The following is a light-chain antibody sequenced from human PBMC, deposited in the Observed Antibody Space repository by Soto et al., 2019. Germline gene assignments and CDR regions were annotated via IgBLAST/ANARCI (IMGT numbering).Light chain of an antibody. CDR1: QSVSGN. J-gene: IGKJ1*01. CDR2: GAS. V-gene: IGKV3-15*01. CDR3: QQYNNWPHS. Sequence: EIVMTQSPATLSVSPGERATLSCRASQSVSGNLDWYQQKPGQAPRLLLYGASTRATGIPARFSGSGSGTEYTLTISSLQSEDFAVYYGQQYNNWPHSFGQGTKVEIK.